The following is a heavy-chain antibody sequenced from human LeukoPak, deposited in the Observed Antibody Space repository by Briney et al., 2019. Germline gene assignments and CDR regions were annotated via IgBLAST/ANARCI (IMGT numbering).Heavy chain of an antibody. J-gene: IGHJ4*02. CDR3: ARTDTMVRGVIKDS. CDR1: GGSISSYY. CDR2: IYYSGST. V-gene: IGHV4-39*01. D-gene: IGHD3-10*01. Sequence: PSETLSLTCTVSGGSISSYYWGRIRQPPGKGLEWIGSIYYSGSTYYNPSLKSRVTISVDTSKNQFSLKLSSVTAADTAVYYCARTDTMVRGVIKDSWGQGTLVTVSS.